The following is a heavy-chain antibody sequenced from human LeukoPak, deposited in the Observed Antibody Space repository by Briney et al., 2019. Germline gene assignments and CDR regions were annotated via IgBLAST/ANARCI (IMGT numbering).Heavy chain of an antibody. CDR3: ARVSSSGWYSFDY. D-gene: IGHD6-19*01. Sequence: GASVKVSCKASGYTFTGYYMHWVRQAPGQGLEWMGWINPNSGGTNYAQKFQGRVTMTRDTSISTAYMGLSRLRSDDTAVYYCARVSSSGWYSFDYWGQGTLVTVSS. CDR1: GYTFTGYY. J-gene: IGHJ4*02. V-gene: IGHV1-2*02. CDR2: INPNSGGT.